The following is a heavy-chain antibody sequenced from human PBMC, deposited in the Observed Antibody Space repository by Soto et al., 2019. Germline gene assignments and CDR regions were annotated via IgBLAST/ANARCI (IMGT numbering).Heavy chain of an antibody. J-gene: IGHJ4*02. CDR2: IWYDGSNK. Sequence: SLRLSCAASGFTFSSYGMHWVRQAPGKGLEWVAVIWYDGSNKYYADSVKGRFTISRDNSKNTLYLQMNSLRAEDTAVYYCARDDYGGPIDYWGQGTLVTVSS. CDR3: ARDDYGGPIDY. CDR1: GFTFSSYG. V-gene: IGHV3-33*01. D-gene: IGHD4-17*01.